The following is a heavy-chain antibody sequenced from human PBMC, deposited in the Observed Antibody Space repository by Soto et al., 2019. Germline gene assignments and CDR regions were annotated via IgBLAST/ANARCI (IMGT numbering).Heavy chain of an antibody. J-gene: IGHJ2*01. CDR1: GGSISSGGYY. CDR3: ARDKSEQNETWYFDL. Sequence: QVQLQESGPGLVKPSQTLSLTCTVSGGSISSGGYYWSWIRQHPGKGLEWIGYIYYSGSTYYNPSLKSRVTISVDTSKNQFSLKLSSVTAADTAVYYCARDKSEQNETWYFDLWGRGTLVTVSS. V-gene: IGHV4-31*03. D-gene: IGHD1-1*01. CDR2: IYYSGST.